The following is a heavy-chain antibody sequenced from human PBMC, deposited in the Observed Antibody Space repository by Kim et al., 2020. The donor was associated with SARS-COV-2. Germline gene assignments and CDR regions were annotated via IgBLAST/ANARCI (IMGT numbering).Heavy chain of an antibody. CDR2: IHYSGST. D-gene: IGHD3-10*01. Sequence: SEILSLTCTVSGGSISSSSYYWGWIRQPPGKGLEWIGSIHYSGSTDYNPSLKTRVTISVDTSKNQFSLKMSSVTAADTAVYYCARLYYYGSEGYYINFDYWGQGTLVTVSS. V-gene: IGHV4-39*01. CDR3: ARLYYYGSEGYYINFDY. CDR1: GGSISSSSYY. J-gene: IGHJ4*02.